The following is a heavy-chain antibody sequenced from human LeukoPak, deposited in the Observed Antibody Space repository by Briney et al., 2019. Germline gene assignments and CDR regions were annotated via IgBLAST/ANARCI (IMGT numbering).Heavy chain of an antibody. V-gene: IGHV1-8*03. CDR3: ARWLIGAFDI. CDR2: MNPNSGNT. Sequence: GASVKVSCKASGYTFTSYDIHWVRQATGQGLEWMGWMNPNSGNTGYAQKFQGRVTITRNTSISTAYMELSRLRSEDTAVYYCARWLIGAFDIWGQGTMVTVSS. J-gene: IGHJ3*02. CDR1: GYTFTSYD. D-gene: IGHD2-21*01.